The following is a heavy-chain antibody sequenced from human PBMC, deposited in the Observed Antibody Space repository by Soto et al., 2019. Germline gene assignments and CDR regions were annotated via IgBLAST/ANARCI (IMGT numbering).Heavy chain of an antibody. CDR2: IYYSGST. Sequence: PSETLSLTCTVSGDSISSNNNYWSWIRQHPGKGLEWIGYIYYSGSTYYNPSLKSRVTISVDTSKNQFSLKLSSVTAADTAVYYCARGKTVAAAGPFDYWGQGTLVTVSS. CDR1: GDSISSNNNY. V-gene: IGHV4-31*03. J-gene: IGHJ4*02. D-gene: IGHD6-13*01. CDR3: ARGKTVAAAGPFDY.